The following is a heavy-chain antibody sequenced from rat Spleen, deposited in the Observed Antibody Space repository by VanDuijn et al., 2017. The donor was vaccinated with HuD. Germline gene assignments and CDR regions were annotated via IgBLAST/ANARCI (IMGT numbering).Heavy chain of an antibody. V-gene: IGHV5-29*01. CDR2: ISYDGSST. CDR3: AMGDWYFDF. J-gene: IGHJ1*01. CDR1: GFTFSNYG. Sequence: EVQLVESGGGLVQPGRSLKLSCAASGFTFSNYGMAWVRQAPTKGLEWVATISYDGSSTYYRDSVKGRFTISRDNAQRTLYLQMDSLRSEDTATYYCAMGDWYFDFWGPGTMVTVSS. D-gene: IGHD1-7*01.